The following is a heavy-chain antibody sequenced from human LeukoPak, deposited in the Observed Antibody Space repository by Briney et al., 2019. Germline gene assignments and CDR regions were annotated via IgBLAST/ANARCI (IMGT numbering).Heavy chain of an antibody. CDR1: GGTFSSYA. V-gene: IGHV1-69*04. J-gene: IGHJ4*02. CDR3: ARGPQGGSCYDY. D-gene: IGHD2-15*01. Sequence: SVKVSCKASGGTFSSYAISRVRQAPGQGLEWMGRIIPILGIANYAQKFQGRVTITTDKSTSTAYMELSSLGSEDTAVYYCARGPQGGSCYDYWGQGTLVTVSS. CDR2: IIPILGIA.